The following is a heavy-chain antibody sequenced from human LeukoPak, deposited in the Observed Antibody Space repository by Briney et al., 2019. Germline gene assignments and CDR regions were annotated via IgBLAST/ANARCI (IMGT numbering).Heavy chain of an antibody. CDR2: IKQDGSEK. V-gene: IGHV3-7*01. CDR1: GFPFSDYW. Sequence: GGSLRLSCAASGFPFSDYWMDWVRQAPGKGMEWVANIKQDGSEKYYADSVKGRFTISRDNAKNSLYLQMNSLRAEDTAVYYCSRGLDYWGQGALVTVSS. J-gene: IGHJ4*02. CDR3: SRGLDY.